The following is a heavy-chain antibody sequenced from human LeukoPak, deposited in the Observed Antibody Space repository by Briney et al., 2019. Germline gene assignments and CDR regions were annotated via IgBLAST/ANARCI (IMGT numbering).Heavy chain of an antibody. CDR1: GYTFTGYY. Sequence: ASVKVSCKASGYTFTGYYMHWVRQAPGQGLEWMGWINPNSGGTNYAQKFQGRVAMTRDTSISTAYMELSRLRSDDTAVYYCANRVDYGDYYGMDVWGQGTTVTVSS. V-gene: IGHV1-2*02. J-gene: IGHJ6*02. CDR3: ANRVDYGDYYGMDV. D-gene: IGHD4-17*01. CDR2: INPNSGGT.